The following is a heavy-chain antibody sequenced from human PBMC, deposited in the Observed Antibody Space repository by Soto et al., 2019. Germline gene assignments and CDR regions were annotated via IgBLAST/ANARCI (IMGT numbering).Heavy chain of an antibody. CDR2: INLSGST. CDR3: ARDKITGLFDY. V-gene: IGHV4-34*01. J-gene: IGHJ4*02. CDR1: PGSLSGYY. D-gene: IGHD2-8*02. Sequence: PSETLSLTCAVYPGSLSGYYWTWIRQPPGTGLEWIGEINLSGSTNYNPSLKSRVTISVDTSKNQFSLKLTSVTAADTAVYYCARDKITGLFDYWGQGTLVTVS.